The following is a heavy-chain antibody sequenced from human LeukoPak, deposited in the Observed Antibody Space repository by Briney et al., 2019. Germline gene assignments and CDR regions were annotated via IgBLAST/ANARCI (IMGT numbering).Heavy chain of an antibody. J-gene: IGHJ4*02. CDR1: GGSISSGGYY. D-gene: IGHD6-13*01. CDR2: IYHSGST. CDR3: ASHPSIAAAGTGYFDY. V-gene: IGHV4-30-2*01. Sequence: SETLSLTCTVSGGSISSGGYYWSWIRQPPGKGLEWIGYIYHSGSTYYNPSLKSRVTISVDRSKNQFSLKLSSVTAADTAVYYCASHPSIAAAGTGYFDYWGQGALVTVSS.